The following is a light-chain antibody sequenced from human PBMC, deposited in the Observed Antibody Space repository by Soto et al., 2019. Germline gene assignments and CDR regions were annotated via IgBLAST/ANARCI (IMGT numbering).Light chain of an antibody. CDR1: QSVSNS. CDR2: DVS. Sequence: EIVLTQSPATLSLSPGARVTFSCTASQSVSNSLAWYQQKPGQPPRLLIYDVSNRAAGIPARFSGSGSGTDFTLTISSLEPEDFAIYYCQQRQYWPPITFGQGTRLEI. J-gene: IGKJ5*01. V-gene: IGKV3-11*01. CDR3: QQRQYWPPIT.